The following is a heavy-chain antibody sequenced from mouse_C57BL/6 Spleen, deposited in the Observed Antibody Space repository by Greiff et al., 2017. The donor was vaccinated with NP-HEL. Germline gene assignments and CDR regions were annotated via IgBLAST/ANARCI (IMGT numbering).Heavy chain of an antibody. CDR1: GFTFSSYT. V-gene: IGHV5-9*01. D-gene: IGHD2-3*01. CDR2: ISGGGGNT. Sequence: EVQLVESGGGLVKPGGSLKLSCAASGFTFSSYTMSWVRQTPEKRLEWVATISGGGGNTYYPDSVKGRFTISRDTAKNTLYLQMSSLRSEDTALYYCARLDRRLLLDYWGQGTTLTVSS. J-gene: IGHJ2*01. CDR3: ARLDRRLLLDY.